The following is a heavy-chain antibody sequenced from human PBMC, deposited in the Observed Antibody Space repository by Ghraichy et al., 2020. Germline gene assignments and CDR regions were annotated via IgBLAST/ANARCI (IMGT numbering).Heavy chain of an antibody. CDR1: GFKFTNYG. CDR3: AKDQAITVSGVIKPDAFDV. V-gene: IGHV3-30*18. J-gene: IGHJ3*01. CDR2: IFYDGTNQ. Sequence: GGSLRLSCEASGFKFTNYGMHWVRQAPGKGLEWVAVIFYDGTNQFYRDSVEGRFTITRDNSKNTLYLEMNSLRPVDTAVYYCAKDQAITVSGVIKPDAFDVWGKGTMVTVSS. D-gene: IGHD3-3*01.